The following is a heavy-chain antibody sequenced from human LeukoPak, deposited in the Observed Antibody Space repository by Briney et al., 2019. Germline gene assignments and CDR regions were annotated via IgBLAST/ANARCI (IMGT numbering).Heavy chain of an antibody. J-gene: IGHJ4*02. CDR1: GFNFNTYE. CDR3: ARDHQGFGESIDY. D-gene: IGHD3-10*01. CDR2: ISSRSSTI. Sequence: GGSLRLSCIASGFNFNTYEMNWVRQAPGKGLEWVSYISSRSSTIYYTDSVKGRFTISRDNAKNSLYLQMNSLRAEDTAVYYCARDHQGFGESIDYWGQGTLVTVSS. V-gene: IGHV3-48*03.